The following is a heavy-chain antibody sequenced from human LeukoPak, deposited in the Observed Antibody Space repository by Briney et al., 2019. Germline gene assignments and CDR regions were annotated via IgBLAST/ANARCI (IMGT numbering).Heavy chain of an antibody. J-gene: IGHJ6*04. CDR1: GFTFSSYG. CDR2: ISYDGSNK. Sequence: GGYLRLSSAASGFTFSSYGMHRVRQAPGKGLEWVAVISYDGSNKYYADSVKGRFTISRDNSKNTLYLQMNSLRAEDTAVYYCAKELGIEDNWNDAYYYYGMDVWGKGTTVTVSS. D-gene: IGHD1-20*01. V-gene: IGHV3-30*18. CDR3: AKELGIEDNWNDAYYYYGMDV.